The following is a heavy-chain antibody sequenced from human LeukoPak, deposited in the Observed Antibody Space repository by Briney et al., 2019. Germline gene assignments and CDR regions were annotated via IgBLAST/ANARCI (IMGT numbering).Heavy chain of an antibody. J-gene: IGHJ4*02. CDR1: GGSISSYY. Sequence: SETLSLTCTVSGGSISSYYWSWIRQPPGKGLEWIGYIYYSGSTNYNPSLKSRVTISVDTSKNHFSLKLSSVTAADTAVYYCARGLRNYDSSGPFDYWGQGTLVTVSS. CDR2: IYYSGST. D-gene: IGHD3-22*01. V-gene: IGHV4-59*01. CDR3: ARGLRNYDSSGPFDY.